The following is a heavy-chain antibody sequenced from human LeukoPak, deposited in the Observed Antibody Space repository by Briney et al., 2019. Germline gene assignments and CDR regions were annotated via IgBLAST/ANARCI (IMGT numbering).Heavy chain of an antibody. V-gene: IGHV4-38-2*02. CDR3: ARGSPRSGWYWKVIWFDP. CDR2: INYSGST. D-gene: IGHD6-19*01. J-gene: IGHJ5*02. CDR1: GYSISSGYY. Sequence: SETLSLTCTVSGYSISSGYYWSWIRQPPGKGLEWIGEINYSGSTNYNPSLKSRVTISVDTSKNQFSLKLSSVTAADTAVYYCARGSPRSGWYWKVIWFDPWGQGTLVTVSS.